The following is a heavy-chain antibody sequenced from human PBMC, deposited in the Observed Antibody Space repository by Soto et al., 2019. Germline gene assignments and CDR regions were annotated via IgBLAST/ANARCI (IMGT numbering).Heavy chain of an antibody. V-gene: IGHV3-33*01. CDR2: IWYDGGVR. CDR1: GFYFSEYA. Sequence: GGSLRLSCAASGFYFSEYAMHWVRQAPGKGLAWVADIWYDGGVRYYADSVKGRFIVSINNPKMSLYVQSISLRADDTAVYYCARELKPSSGYVWGQGTTVTVSS. J-gene: IGHJ6*02. CDR3: ARELKPSSGYV. D-gene: IGHD2-2*01.